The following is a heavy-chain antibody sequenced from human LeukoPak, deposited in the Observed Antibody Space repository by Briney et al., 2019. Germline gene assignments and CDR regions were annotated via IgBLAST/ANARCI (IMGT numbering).Heavy chain of an antibody. D-gene: IGHD6-19*01. Sequence: PPETLSLTCTVSGGSISSYYWSWIRQSPGKGLEWIGYIYYSGSTNYNPSLKSRVIMSVDTSKNQFSLKLSSVTAADTAVYYCASGAGRAFDYWGQGTLVTVSS. V-gene: IGHV4-59*08. J-gene: IGHJ4*02. CDR1: GGSISSYY. CDR2: IYYSGST. CDR3: ASGAGRAFDY.